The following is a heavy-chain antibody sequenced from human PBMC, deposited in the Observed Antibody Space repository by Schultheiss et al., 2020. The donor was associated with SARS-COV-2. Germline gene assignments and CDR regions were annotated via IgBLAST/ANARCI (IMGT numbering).Heavy chain of an antibody. D-gene: IGHD3-10*01. V-gene: IGHV4-59*01. Sequence: SQTLSLTCTVSGGSISSYYWSWIRQPPGKGLEWIGYIYYSGSTNYNPSLKSRVTISVDTSKNQFSLKLSSVTAADTAVYYCARVTLITMVRGVTDRTYGLDGMDVCGQGTTVTVSS. J-gene: IGHJ6*02. CDR3: ARVTLITMVRGVTDRTYGLDGMDV. CDR1: GGSISSYY. CDR2: IYYSGST.